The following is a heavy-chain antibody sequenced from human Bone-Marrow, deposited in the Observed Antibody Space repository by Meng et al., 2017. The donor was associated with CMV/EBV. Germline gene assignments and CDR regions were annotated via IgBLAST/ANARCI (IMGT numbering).Heavy chain of an antibody. Sequence: GSSLKISCAASGFTFSSYWMHWVRQAPGKGLVWGSRINSDGSSTSYADSVKGRFTISRDNSKNTLYLQMNSLRAEDTAVYYCARDGQGATVAYYYGMDVWGQGTTVTVSS. CDR3: ARDGQGATVAYYYGMDV. CDR1: GFTFSSYW. V-gene: IGHV3-74*01. D-gene: IGHD1-26*01. CDR2: INSDGSST. J-gene: IGHJ6*02.